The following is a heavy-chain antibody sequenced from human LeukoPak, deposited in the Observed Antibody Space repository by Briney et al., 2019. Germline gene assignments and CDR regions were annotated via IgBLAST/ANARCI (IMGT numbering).Heavy chain of an antibody. CDR2: IIPIFGTA. V-gene: IGHV1-69*13. CDR1: GGTFSSYA. Sequence: SVTVSCKASGGTFSSYAISWVRQAPGQGLEWMGGIIPIFGTANYAQKFQGRVTITADESTSTAYMELSSLRSEDTAVYYCAREKYSSSWYSRTYYYGMDVWGQGTTVTVSS. J-gene: IGHJ6*02. D-gene: IGHD6-13*01. CDR3: AREKYSSSWYSRTYYYGMDV.